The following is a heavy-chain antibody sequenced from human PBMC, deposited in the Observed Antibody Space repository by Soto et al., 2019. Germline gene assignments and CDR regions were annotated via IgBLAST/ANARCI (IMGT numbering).Heavy chain of an antibody. CDR2: IYSGGYT. CDR1: GFTVSNNY. Sequence: EVQLVESGGGLIQPGGSLRLSCAVSGFTVSNNYMSWVRQAPGKGLEGVSVIYSGGYTAYGDSVKGRFTISRDNSKNTIFLQKDSRGADDGAVYCWATRGGGGGYWGQGTLVTVSS. D-gene: IGHD3-16*01. J-gene: IGHJ4*02. CDR3: ATRGGGGGY. V-gene: IGHV3-53*01.